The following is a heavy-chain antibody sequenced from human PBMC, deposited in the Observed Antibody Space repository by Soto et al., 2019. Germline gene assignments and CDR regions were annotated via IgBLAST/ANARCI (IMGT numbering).Heavy chain of an antibody. Sequence: PSETLSLTYTVSGGSISSYCWSWIRQPPGQGLEWIGYIYYSGSTNYNPSHKSRVTISVDTSKNQFSLKLSSVTAADTAVYYCARMSSSWYPYYYYGMDVWGQGTTVTVSS. J-gene: IGHJ6*02. CDR1: GGSISSYC. CDR3: ARMSSSWYPYYYYGMDV. V-gene: IGHV4-59*01. D-gene: IGHD6-13*01. CDR2: IYYSGST.